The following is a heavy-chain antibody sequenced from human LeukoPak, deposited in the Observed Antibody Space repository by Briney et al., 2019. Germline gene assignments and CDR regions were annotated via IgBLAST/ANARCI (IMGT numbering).Heavy chain of an antibody. Sequence: GGSLRLSCAASGFTFSSYDMHWVRQATGKGLEWVPAIGTAGDTYYPGSVKGRFTISRENAKNSLYLQMNSLRAGDTAVYYCARADSSGWYGASIDYWGQGTLVTVSS. CDR2: IGTAGDT. CDR3: ARADSSGWYGASIDY. V-gene: IGHV3-13*01. CDR1: GFTFSSYD. D-gene: IGHD6-19*01. J-gene: IGHJ4*02.